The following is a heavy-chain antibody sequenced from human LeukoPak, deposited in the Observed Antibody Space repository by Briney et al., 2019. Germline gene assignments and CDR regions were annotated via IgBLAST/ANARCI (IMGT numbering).Heavy chain of an antibody. CDR2: ISSSSSYI. V-gene: IGHV3-21*04. J-gene: IGHJ4*02. CDR3: ARDRTPVAAAGFRDKECDY. D-gene: IGHD6-13*01. Sequence: GGSLRLSCAASGFTFSSYSMNWVRQAPGKGLEWVSSISSSSSYIYYADSVKGRFTISRDNAKNSLYLQMNSLRAEDTAVYYCARDRTPVAAAGFRDKECDYWGQGTLVTVSS. CDR1: GFTFSSYS.